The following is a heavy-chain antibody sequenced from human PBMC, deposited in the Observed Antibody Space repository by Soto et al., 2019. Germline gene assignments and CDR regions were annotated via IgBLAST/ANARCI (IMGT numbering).Heavy chain of an antibody. CDR1: GFTFSSYE. D-gene: IGHD2-2*01. V-gene: IGHV3-48*03. CDR3: ARRYCSSTSCLIDY. Sequence: GGSLRLSCAASGFTFSSYEMNWVRQAPGKGLEWVSYISSSGSTIYFADSVRGRFTISRDNAKNSLYLQMNSLRAEDTAVYYCARRYCSSTSCLIDYWGQGTLVTVSS. J-gene: IGHJ4*02. CDR2: ISSSGSTI.